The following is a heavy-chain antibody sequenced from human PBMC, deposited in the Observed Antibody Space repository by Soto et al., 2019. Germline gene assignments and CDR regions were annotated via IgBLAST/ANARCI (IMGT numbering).Heavy chain of an antibody. Sequence: SETLSLTCTVSGGSINSRSYYWGWIRQSPGKGLEWIGSIYYSGSTYYNPSLKSRVAMSVDTSKNQFSLKLRSVSAADTAVYYCARQRTSVVTQAYFDDWGQRSLVTVSS. V-gene: IGHV4-39*01. J-gene: IGHJ4*02. D-gene: IGHD2-21*02. CDR2: IYYSGST. CDR3: ARQRTSVVTQAYFDD. CDR1: GGSINSRSYY.